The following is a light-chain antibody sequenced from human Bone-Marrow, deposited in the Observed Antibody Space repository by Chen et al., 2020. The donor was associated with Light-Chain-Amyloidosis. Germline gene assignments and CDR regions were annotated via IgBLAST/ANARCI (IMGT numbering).Light chain of an antibody. CDR2: RDT. CDR3: QSADSSGTYEVI. J-gene: IGLJ2*01. V-gene: IGLV3-25*03. CDR1: DLPTKY. Sequence: SYELTQPPPLSVSPGQTARITCSGDDLPTKYAYCYQQKPGQAPVLVIHRDTERPSGISERFSGSSSGTTATLTISGVQAEDEADYHCQSADSSGTYEVIFGGGTKLTVL.